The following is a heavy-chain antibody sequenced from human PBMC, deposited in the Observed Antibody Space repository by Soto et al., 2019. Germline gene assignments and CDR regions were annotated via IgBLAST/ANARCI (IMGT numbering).Heavy chain of an antibody. CDR1: GFTFSSYA. V-gene: IGHV3-23*01. CDR3: AKDPTRDGYIDY. CDR2: ISGSGGST. Sequence: GGSLRLSCAASGFTFSSYAMSWVRQAPGKGLEWVSAISGSGGSTYYPDSVKGRFTISRDNSKNTLYLQMNSLRAEDTAVYYCAKDPTRDGYIDYWGQGNLVTVSS. D-gene: IGHD1-26*01. J-gene: IGHJ4*02.